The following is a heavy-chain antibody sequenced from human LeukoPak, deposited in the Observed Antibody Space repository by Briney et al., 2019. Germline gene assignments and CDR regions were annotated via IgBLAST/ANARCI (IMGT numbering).Heavy chain of an antibody. J-gene: IGHJ4*02. CDR2: INHSGST. Sequence: SETLSLTCAVYGGSFSGYYWSWIRQPPGKGLEWIGEINHSGSTNYNPSLKSRVTISVDTSKNQFPLKLNSVTAADTAVYYCARIGGSGYTHYWGQGTLVTVSS. CDR1: GGSFSGYY. CDR3: ARIGGSGYTHY. D-gene: IGHD5-12*01. V-gene: IGHV4-34*01.